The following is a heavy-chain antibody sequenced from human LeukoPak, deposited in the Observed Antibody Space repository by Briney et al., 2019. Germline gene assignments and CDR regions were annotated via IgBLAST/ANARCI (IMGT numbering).Heavy chain of an antibody. CDR3: ARDAPRGVVGSLFAY. Sequence: ASVKVSCKASGYTFTGYYMHWLRQAPGQGLEWMGWINPNSGGTNYAQKFQGRVTMTRDTSISTAYMELSRLRSDDTAVYYCARDAPRGVVGSLFAYWGQGTLVTVSS. J-gene: IGHJ4*02. V-gene: IGHV1-2*02. CDR1: GYTFTGYY. D-gene: IGHD3-10*01. CDR2: INPNSGGT.